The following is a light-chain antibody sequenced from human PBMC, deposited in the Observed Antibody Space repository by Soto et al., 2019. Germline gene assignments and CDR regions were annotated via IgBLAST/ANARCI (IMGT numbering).Light chain of an antibody. CDR3: QQYDGDFLT. CDR1: QSVSSY. CDR2: DAS. Sequence: EIVLTPSPGTLSLSPGERATLSCRASQSVSSYLAWYQQKPGQAPRLLIYDASNRATGIPARFSGSWSGTECALTIGGLQPDDVATYYCQQYDGDFLTLGQGTKVDI. J-gene: IGKJ1*01. V-gene: IGKV3-11*01.